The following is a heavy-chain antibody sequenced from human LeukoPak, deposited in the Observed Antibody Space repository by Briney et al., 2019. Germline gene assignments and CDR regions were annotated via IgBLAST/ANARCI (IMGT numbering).Heavy chain of an antibody. CDR2: ISPFSGNT. CDR1: GYSFTSYG. Sequence: ASVKVSCKASGYSFTSYGISWVRQAPGQGLEWMGWISPFSGNTNYVQKFQGRVTMTTETSTSTAYMELRSLSSDDTAVYYCARDLDIVVIRAALRHYGMDVWGQGTTVTVSS. J-gene: IGHJ6*02. D-gene: IGHD2-2*01. CDR3: ARDLDIVVIRAALRHYGMDV. V-gene: IGHV1-18*01.